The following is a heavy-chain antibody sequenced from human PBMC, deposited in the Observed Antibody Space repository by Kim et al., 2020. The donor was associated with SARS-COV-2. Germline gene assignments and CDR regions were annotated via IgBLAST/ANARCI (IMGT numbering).Heavy chain of an antibody. D-gene: IGHD4-17*01. V-gene: IGHV4-59*01. CDR1: GGSISSYY. CDR3: ARDAYGDYFPYSYWYFDL. CDR2: IYYSGST. J-gene: IGHJ2*01. Sequence: SETLSLTCTVSGGSISSYYWSWIRQPPGKGLEWIGYIYYSGSTNYNPSLKSRVTISVGTSKNQFSLKLSSVTAADTAVYYCARDAYGDYFPYSYWYFDLWGRGTLVTVSS.